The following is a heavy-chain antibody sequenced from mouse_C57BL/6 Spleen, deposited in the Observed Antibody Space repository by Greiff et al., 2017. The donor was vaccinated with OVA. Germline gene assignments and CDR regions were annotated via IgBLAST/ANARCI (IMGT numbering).Heavy chain of an antibody. Sequence: QVQLQQPGAELVMPGASVKLSCKASGYTFTSYWMHWVKQRPGQGLEWIGEIDPSDSYTNYNQKFKGKSTLPVDKSSSTAYMQLSSLTSEDSAVFYCARWGTGSYYFDYWGQGTTLTVSS. CDR1: GYTFTSYW. CDR2: IDPSDSYT. J-gene: IGHJ2*01. V-gene: IGHV1-69*01. CDR3: ARWGTGSYYFDY. D-gene: IGHD4-1*01.